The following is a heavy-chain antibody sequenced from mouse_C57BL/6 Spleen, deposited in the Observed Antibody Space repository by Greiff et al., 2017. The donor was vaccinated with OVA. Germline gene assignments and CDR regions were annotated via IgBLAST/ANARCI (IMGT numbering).Heavy chain of an antibody. Sequence: QVQLQQPGAELVKPGASVKLSCKASGYTFTSYWMQWVKQRPGQGLEWIGEIDPSDSYTNYNQKFKGQATLTVDTSSSTAYMQLSSLTSEDSAVYYCASTVVARGYWGKGTTLTVSS. CDR3: ASTVVARGY. CDR2: IDPSDSYT. J-gene: IGHJ2*01. CDR1: GYTFTSYW. V-gene: IGHV1-50*01. D-gene: IGHD1-1*01.